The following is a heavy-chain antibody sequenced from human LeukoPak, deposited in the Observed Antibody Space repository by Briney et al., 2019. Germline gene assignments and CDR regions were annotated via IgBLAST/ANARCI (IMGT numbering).Heavy chain of an antibody. CDR3: GRSDYGDFPYYFDY. J-gene: IGHJ4*02. V-gene: IGHV3-21*01. CDR2: ISSSSYI. D-gene: IGHD4-17*01. CDR1: GFTFSNYG. Sequence: GGSLRLSCAASGFTFSNYGMHWVRQAPGKGLEWVSSISSSSYIYYADSVKGRFTISRDSAKNSLSLQMNSLRAEDTAVYYCGRSDYGDFPYYFDYWGQGTLVTVSS.